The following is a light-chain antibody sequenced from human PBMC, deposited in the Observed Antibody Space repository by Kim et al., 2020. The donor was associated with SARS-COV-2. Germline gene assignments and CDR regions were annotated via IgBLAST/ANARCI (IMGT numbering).Light chain of an antibody. CDR2: GKN. Sequence: SSELTQDPAVSVALGQTVRITCQGDSLRSYYASWYQQKPGQAPVLVIYGKNNRPSGIPDRFSGSSSGKTASLTITGAQAEDEADYYCNSRDSSGNHPGVF. V-gene: IGLV3-19*01. J-gene: IGLJ2*01. CDR1: SLRSYY. CDR3: NSRDSSGNHPGV.